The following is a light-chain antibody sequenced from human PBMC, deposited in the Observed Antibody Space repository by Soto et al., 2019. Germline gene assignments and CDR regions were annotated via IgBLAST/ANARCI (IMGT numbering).Light chain of an antibody. J-gene: IGLJ2*01. CDR2: RNN. CDR3: STWDERRPGIVV. CDR1: NSNIGSNY. V-gene: IGLV1-47*01. Sequence: QSVLTQPPSASGTPGQTVTISCSGSNSNIGSNYVCWYQQLPGTAPKLLIYRNNHRPSGVPDRFSGSKSGASDSLAISGLRSEDEAAYYCSTWDERRPGIVVFGGGTKLTVL.